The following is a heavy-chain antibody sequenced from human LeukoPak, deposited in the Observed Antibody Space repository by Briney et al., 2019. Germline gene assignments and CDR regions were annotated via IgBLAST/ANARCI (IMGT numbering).Heavy chain of an antibody. CDR2: IYYSGST. CDR1: GGSISSYY. D-gene: IGHD4-17*01. CDR3: ARADYGRPYYFDY. J-gene: IGHJ4*02. Sequence: PSETLSLTCTVSGGSISSYYWSWIRQPPGKGLEWIGYIYYSGSTNYNPSLKSRVTISVDTSKNQFSLKLSSVTAADTAVYYCARADYGRPYYFDYWGQGTLVTVSS. V-gene: IGHV4-59*01.